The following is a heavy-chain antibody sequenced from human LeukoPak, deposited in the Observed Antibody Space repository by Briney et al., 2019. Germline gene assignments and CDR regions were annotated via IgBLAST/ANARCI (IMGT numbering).Heavy chain of an antibody. D-gene: IGHD2-8*02. Sequence: VRLSRAPPGFIFMSYGLHTVPQAPDKGLVWVAFIRYDGSNKYYADSVKGRFTISRDNSKNTLYLQMNSLRAEDMAVYYCTIDGPWSFEYWGRGTLVTVSA. V-gene: IGHV3-30*02. CDR3: TIDGPWSFEY. CDR2: IRYDGSNK. CDR1: GFIFMSYG. J-gene: IGHJ4*02.